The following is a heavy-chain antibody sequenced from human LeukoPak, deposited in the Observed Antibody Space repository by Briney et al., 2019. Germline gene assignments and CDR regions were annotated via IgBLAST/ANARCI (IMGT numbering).Heavy chain of an antibody. V-gene: IGHV3-21*01. J-gene: IGHJ4*02. CDR2: ISSSSSYI. CDR3: ARDPKRGIIGGLDY. D-gene: IGHD3-16*01. CDR1: GFTFSSYS. Sequence: GGSLRLSCAASGFTFSSYSMNWVRQAPGKGLEWVSSISSSSSYIYYADSVKGRFTISRDNAKNSLYLQMNSLRAEDTAVYYCARDPKRGIIGGLDYWGQGTLVTVSS.